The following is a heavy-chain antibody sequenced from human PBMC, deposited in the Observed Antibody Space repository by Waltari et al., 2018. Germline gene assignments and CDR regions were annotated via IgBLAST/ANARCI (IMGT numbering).Heavy chain of an antibody. CDR3: ARAAGYCSGGYCYSGDAFDI. CDR1: VYSITSGYY. J-gene: IGHJ3*02. D-gene: IGHD2-15*01. Sequence: QVQLQESGPGLVQPSDNPSPTSAVPVYSITSGYYWGCPRQPPGKGVGWVGSIYHRGNTYYNPSLKSRVNMSVDTSKNQFFLNVTSVTAADTATYYCARAAGYCSGGYCYSGDAFDIWGRGTLVTVSS. V-gene: IGHV4-38-2*01. CDR2: IYHRGNT.